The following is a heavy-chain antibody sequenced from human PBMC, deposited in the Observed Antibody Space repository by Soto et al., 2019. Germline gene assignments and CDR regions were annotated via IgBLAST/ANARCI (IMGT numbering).Heavy chain of an antibody. Sequence: PSETLSLTCAVSGGSISRGGYSWSWIRQPPGKGLEWIGYIYHSGSTYYNPSLKSRVTISVDRSKNQFSLKLSSVTAADTAVYYCSIAKYYYYGMDVWGQGTTVTVSS. V-gene: IGHV4-30-2*01. CDR2: IYHSGST. CDR1: GGSISRGGYS. J-gene: IGHJ6*02. CDR3: SIAKYYYYGMDV.